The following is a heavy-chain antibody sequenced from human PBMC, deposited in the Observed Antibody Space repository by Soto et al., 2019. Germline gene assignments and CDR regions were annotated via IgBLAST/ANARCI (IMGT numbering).Heavy chain of an antibody. CDR2: INHSGST. CDR1: GGSFSGYY. J-gene: IGHJ5*02. V-gene: IGHV4-34*01. CDR3: ARGRGVISWGYNWFDP. Sequence: SETLSLTCAVYGGSFSGYYWSWIRQPPGKGLEWIGEINHSGSTNYNPSLKSRGTISVDTSKNQFTLKLSSVTAADTAVNYWARGRGVISWGYNWFDPWGQGTLVTVSS. D-gene: IGHD3-10*01.